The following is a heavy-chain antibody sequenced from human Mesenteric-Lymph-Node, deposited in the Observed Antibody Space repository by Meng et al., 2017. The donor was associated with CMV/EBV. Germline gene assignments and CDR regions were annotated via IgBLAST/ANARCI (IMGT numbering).Heavy chain of an antibody. CDR2: IYYSGTT. V-gene: IGHV4-59*01. D-gene: IGHD3-10*01. CDR1: GGSISGFY. Sequence: SETLSLTCTVSGGSISGFYWSWIRQTPGKGLEWIGYIYYSGTTDYNPSLKSRVTISVDTSKNQFSLRLNSVTAADTAVYYCARDVMVSDAFDIWGQGTMVTVSS. CDR3: ARDVMVSDAFDI. J-gene: IGHJ3*02.